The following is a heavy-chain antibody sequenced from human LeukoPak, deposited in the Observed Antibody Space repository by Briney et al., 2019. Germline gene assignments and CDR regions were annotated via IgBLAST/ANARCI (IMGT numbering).Heavy chain of an antibody. CDR2: ISSLSNYI. V-gene: IGHV3-21*01. D-gene: IGHD3-10*02. J-gene: IGHJ6*04. CDR1: GFTFNYYS. CDR3: AKLGITMIGGV. Sequence: GGSLRLSCAASGFTFNYYSMNWVRQAPGKGLEWISSISSLSNYIYYADSVKGRFTISRDNAKNSLYLQMNSLRAEDTAVYYCAKLGITMIGGVWGKGTTVTISS.